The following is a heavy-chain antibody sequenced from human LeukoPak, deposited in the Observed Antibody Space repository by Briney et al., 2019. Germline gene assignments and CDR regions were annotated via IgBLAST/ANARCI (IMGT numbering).Heavy chain of an antibody. Sequence: PGGSLRLSCAASRLTFNNYAMKWVRQAPGKGLEWVSAISGSGRNTYYADSVKGRFTISRDKSINTLYLQMNSLRAEDTAVYYCVTSTCGGDCYSGFDSWGQGTLVTVSS. CDR3: VTSTCGGDCYSGFDS. J-gene: IGHJ4*02. D-gene: IGHD2-21*02. CDR1: RLTFNNYA. CDR2: ISGSGRNT. V-gene: IGHV3-23*01.